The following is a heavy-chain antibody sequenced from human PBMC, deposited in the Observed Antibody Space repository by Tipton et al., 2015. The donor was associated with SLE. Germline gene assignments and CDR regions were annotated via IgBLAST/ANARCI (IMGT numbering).Heavy chain of an antibody. CDR1: GGTFSSYS. J-gene: IGHJ3*02. CDR3: AREVDAFDI. V-gene: IGHV1-69*09. CDR2: IIPIIGRV. Sequence: VQLVQSGPEVKKPRSSVKVTCKASGGTFSSYSIGWVRQAPGQGLEWVGRIIPIIGRVNYAQKFQGRVTITADKSTSTAYMELNSLRSEDAAVYYCAREVDAFDIWGQGTTVIVS.